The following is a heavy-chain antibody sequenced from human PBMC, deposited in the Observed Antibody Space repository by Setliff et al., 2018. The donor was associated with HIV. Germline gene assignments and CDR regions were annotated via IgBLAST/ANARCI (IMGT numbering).Heavy chain of an antibody. CDR3: ARDIGGWHETETEYFQY. Sequence: ASVKVSCKASGYTFTSYTMHWVRQAPGQRLEWMGRINAGSGKTKYSQKFQGRVTISRDTSARTAYMELISLISEDTAVYYCARDIGGWHETETEYFQYWGQGTLVTVSS. CDR2: INAGSGKT. V-gene: IGHV1-3*01. J-gene: IGHJ1*01. D-gene: IGHD6-19*01. CDR1: GYTFTSYT.